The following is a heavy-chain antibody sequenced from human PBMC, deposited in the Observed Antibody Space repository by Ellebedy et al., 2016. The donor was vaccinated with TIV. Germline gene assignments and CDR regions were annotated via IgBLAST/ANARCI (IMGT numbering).Heavy chain of an antibody. V-gene: IGHV3-53*01. Sequence: GESLKISCAASGFTVSSNYMSWVRQAPGKGLEWVSVIYSGGSTYYADSVKGRFTISRDNSKNTLYLQMNSLRAEDTAVYYCARDRRGGVLDYWGQGTLVTVSS. CDR3: ARDRRGGVLDY. CDR2: IYSGGST. CDR1: GFTVSSNY. D-gene: IGHD2-21*01. J-gene: IGHJ4*02.